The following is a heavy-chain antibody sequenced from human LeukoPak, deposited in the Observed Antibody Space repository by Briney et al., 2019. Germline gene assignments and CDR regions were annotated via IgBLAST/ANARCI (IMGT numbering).Heavy chain of an antibody. CDR2: IYYSGST. CDR1: GGSISSSSYY. J-gene: IGHJ3*02. V-gene: IGHV4-39*01. D-gene: IGHD5-24*01. CDR3: ARHDGDGYNFDAFDI. Sequence: PSETLSLTCTVSGGSISSSSYYWGWLRQPPGTGLEGIGSIYYSGSTYYNPSLKSRVTISVDTSKNQFSLKLSSVTAADTAVYYCARHDGDGYNFDAFDIWGQGTMVTVSS.